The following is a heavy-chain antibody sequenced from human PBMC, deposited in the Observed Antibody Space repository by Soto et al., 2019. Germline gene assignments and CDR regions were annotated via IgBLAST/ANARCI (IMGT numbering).Heavy chain of an antibody. CDR3: ARDRWELLPYAFDI. CDR1: GYTFTSYA. J-gene: IGHJ3*02. V-gene: IGHV1-3*01. D-gene: IGHD1-26*01. Sequence: ASVKVSCKASGYTFTSYAMHWVRQAPGQRLEWLGWINVGNGNTKYSQKFQGRVTITRDTSASTAYMELSSLRSEDTAVYYCARDRWELLPYAFDIWGQGTMVTVSS. CDR2: INVGNGNT.